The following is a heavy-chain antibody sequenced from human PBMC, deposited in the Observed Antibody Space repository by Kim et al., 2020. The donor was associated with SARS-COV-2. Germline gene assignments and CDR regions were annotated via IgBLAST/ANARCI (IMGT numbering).Heavy chain of an antibody. CDR3: AKDGQSPYYYDSSGYYFRY. D-gene: IGHD3-22*01. CDR1: GFTFSSYA. J-gene: IGHJ4*02. V-gene: IGHV3-23*01. CDR2: ISGSGGST. Sequence: GGSLRLSCAASGFTFSSYAMSWVRQAPGKGLEWVSAISGSGGSTYYADSVKGRFTISRDNSKNTLYLQMNSLRAEDTAVYYCAKDGQSPYYYDSSGYYFRYWGQGTLVTVSS.